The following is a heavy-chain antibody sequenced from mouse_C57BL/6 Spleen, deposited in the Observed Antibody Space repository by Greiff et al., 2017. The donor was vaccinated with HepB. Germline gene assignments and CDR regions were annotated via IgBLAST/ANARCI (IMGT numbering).Heavy chain of an antibody. J-gene: IGHJ3*01. CDR2: INPNNGGT. CDR1: GYTFTDYY. CDR3: ARPHYYGSSSSWLAY. D-gene: IGHD1-1*01. Sequence: VQLQQSGPELVKPGASVKISCKASGYTFTDYYMNWVKQSHGKSLEWIGDINPNNGGTSYNQKFKGKATLTVDKSSSTAYMELRSLTSEDSAVYYCARPHYYGSSSSWLAYWGQGTLVTVSA. V-gene: IGHV1-26*01.